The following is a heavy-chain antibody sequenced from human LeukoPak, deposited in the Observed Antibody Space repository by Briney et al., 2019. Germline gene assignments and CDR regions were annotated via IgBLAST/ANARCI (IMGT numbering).Heavy chain of an antibody. Sequence: SGSTNYNPSLKSRVTISVDTSKNQFSLKLTSVTAADTAVYYCARGRALVGGSDHWGQGTLVTVSS. CDR3: ARGRALVGGSDH. CDR2: SGST. V-gene: IGHV4-59*09. D-gene: IGHD2-15*01. J-gene: IGHJ4*02.